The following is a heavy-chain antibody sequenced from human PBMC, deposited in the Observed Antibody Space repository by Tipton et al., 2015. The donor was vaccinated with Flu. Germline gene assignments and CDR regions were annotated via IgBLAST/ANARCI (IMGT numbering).Heavy chain of an antibody. J-gene: IGHJ4*02. Sequence: TLSLTCTVSGGSISSYYWSWIRQTPGKGLEWIGYIYYSGSTNYNPSLKSRVTISVDTSKNQFSLKLSSVAAADTAVYYCASGEMAANYYAYWGQGPLVPVSS. V-gene: IGHV4-59*08. CDR3: ASGEMAANYYAY. D-gene: IGHD5-24*01. CDR2: IYYSGST. CDR1: GGSISSYY.